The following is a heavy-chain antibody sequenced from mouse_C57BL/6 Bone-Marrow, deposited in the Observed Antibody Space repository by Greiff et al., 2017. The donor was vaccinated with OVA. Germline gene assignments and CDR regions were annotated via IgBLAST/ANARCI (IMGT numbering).Heavy chain of an antibody. J-gene: IGHJ4*01. CDR1: GFNIKDDY. Sequence: VQLKESGAELVRPGASVKLSCTASGFNIKDDYMHWVKQRPEQGLEWIGWIDPENGDTEYASKFQGKATITADTSSNTAYLQLSSLTSEDTAVYYCTTLGDYSYYYAMDYWGQGTSVTVSS. CDR2: IDPENGDT. V-gene: IGHV14-4*01. CDR3: TTLGDYSYYYAMDY. D-gene: IGHD2-4*01.